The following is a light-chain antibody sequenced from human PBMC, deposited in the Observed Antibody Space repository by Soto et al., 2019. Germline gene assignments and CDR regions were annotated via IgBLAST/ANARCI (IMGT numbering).Light chain of an antibody. CDR3: ASWDDRLTVV. V-gene: IGLV1-47*01. CDR2: RNS. CDR1: SSNIGTGY. Sequence: QSVLTQPPSASGTPGQTVTISCSGSSSNIGTGYVYWYQQRPVSAPKFLIYRNSLRPSGVPDRFSGSKSGTSASRAIGWLPSEDEADYYCASWDDRLTVVFGGGTKVTVL. J-gene: IGLJ2*01.